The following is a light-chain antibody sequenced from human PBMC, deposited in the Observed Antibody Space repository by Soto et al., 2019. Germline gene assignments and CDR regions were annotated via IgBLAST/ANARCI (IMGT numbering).Light chain of an antibody. CDR2: GAS. V-gene: IGKV3-20*01. J-gene: IGKJ5*01. CDR1: QSVSSSY. Sequence: EIVLTQSPGTLSLSQGERATLSCRASQSVSSSYLAWYQQRPGQAPRLLIYGASSRAPGIPDRFSGSGSGTDFTLTISRLEPEDFAVYYCQQYGSSPPITFGQGTRLEIK. CDR3: QQYGSSPPIT.